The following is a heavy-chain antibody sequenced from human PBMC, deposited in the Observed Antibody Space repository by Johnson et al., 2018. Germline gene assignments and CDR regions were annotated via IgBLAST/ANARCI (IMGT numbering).Heavy chain of an antibody. CDR1: GFTFSDYY. Sequence: QVQLQESGGDLVQPGRSLRLSCAASGFTFSDYYMSWIRQAPGKGLEWVSYISSSCSTIYYADSVKGRFTISRVNAKNSLYLQMNSLRAEDTAVYYCARDRDLVDAFDIWGQGTMVTVSS. CDR3: ARDRDLVDAFDI. CDR2: ISSSCSTI. V-gene: IGHV3-11*01. D-gene: IGHD2-21*02. J-gene: IGHJ3*02.